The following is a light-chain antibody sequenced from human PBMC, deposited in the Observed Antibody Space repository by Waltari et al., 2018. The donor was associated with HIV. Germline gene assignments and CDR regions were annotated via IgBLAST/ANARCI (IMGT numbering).Light chain of an antibody. CDR2: DVS. CDR3: SSYTSSSPWV. V-gene: IGLV2-14*01. J-gene: IGLJ3*02. CDR1: SSDVGGYNY. Sequence: QSALTQPASVSGSPGQSITIPCTGTSSDVGGYNYVSWYQQHPGKAPKLMIYDVSKRPSGVSNRFSGSKSGNTASLTISGLQAEDEADYYCSSYTSSSPWVFGGGTKLTVL.